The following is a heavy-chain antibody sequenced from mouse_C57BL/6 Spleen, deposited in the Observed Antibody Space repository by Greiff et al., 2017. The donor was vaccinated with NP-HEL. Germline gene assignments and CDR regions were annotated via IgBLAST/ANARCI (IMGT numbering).Heavy chain of an antibody. J-gene: IGHJ1*03. CDR3: AKYYYGSSYHWYFDV. V-gene: IGHV3-6*01. CDR1: GYSITSGYY. CDR2: ISYDGSN. Sequence: VQLQQSGPGLVKPSQSLSLTCSVTGYSITSGYYWNWIRQFPGNKLEWMGYISYDGSNNYNPSLKNRISITRDTSKNQFFLKLNSVTTEDTATYYCAKYYYGSSYHWYFDVWGTGTTVTVSS. D-gene: IGHD1-1*01.